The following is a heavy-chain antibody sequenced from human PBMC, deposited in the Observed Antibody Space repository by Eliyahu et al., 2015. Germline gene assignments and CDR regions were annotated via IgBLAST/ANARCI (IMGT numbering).Heavy chain of an antibody. J-gene: IGHJ4*02. CDR3: ARDLGAYKRAFDY. Sequence: EVQLVESGGGLIQPGGSLXLSXXASGFXVSSNYMXWVRQAPGKGLEWLSVMYNGGATYYADSVKGRFTISRDNSKNTLYLQMNSLRADDTAVYYCARDLGAYKRAFDYWGQGTLVTVSS. CDR1: GFXVSSNY. V-gene: IGHV3-53*01. CDR2: MYNGGAT. D-gene: IGHD3-16*01.